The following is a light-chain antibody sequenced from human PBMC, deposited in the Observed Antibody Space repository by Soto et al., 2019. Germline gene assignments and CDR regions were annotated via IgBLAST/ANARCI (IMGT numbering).Light chain of an antibody. Sequence: EVVMTQSPATLSVSPGERTTLSCRASQSVISYLAWYQQKPGQAPRLLIYGASTGATGIPARFSGSGSGTEFTLTISSLQSEDFAVYYCQQYNNWPITFGQGTRLEIK. J-gene: IGKJ5*01. CDR2: GAS. CDR3: QQYNNWPIT. CDR1: QSVISY. V-gene: IGKV3-15*01.